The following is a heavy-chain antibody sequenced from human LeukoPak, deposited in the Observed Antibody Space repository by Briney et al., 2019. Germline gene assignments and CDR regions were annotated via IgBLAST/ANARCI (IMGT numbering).Heavy chain of an antibody. V-gene: IGHV4-59*01. CDR3: ARHYYHSSGSYSFDY. D-gene: IGHD3-22*01. Sequence: SETLSLTCTVSGGSISSYYWSWIPQPPGKGLEWIGFIYSSGNTNYNPSLESRVTISVDTSKNQFSLKLRFVTAADTAVYYCARHYYHSSGSYSFDYWGRGTLVTVSS. CDR2: IYSSGNT. CDR1: GGSISSYY. J-gene: IGHJ4*02.